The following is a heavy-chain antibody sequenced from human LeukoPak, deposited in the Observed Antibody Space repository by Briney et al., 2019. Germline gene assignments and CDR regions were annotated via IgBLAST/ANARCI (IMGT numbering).Heavy chain of an antibody. CDR1: GYTFTSYY. J-gene: IGHJ6*02. V-gene: IGHV1-46*01. Sequence: ASVKVSCKASGYTFTSYYMHWVRQAPGQGLEWMGIINPSGGSTSYAQKFQGRVTMTRDTSTSTVYMELSSLRSEDTAVYYCARALAYCGGDCYSPFPRNYYGMDVWGQGTTVTVSS. CDR3: ARALAYCGGDCYSPFPRNYYGMDV. D-gene: IGHD2-21*02. CDR2: INPSGGST.